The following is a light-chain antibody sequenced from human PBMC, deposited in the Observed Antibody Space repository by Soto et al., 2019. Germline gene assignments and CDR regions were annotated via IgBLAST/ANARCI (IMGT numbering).Light chain of an antibody. Sequence: EIVLTQSPGTLSLSPGERATLSCRASQSVSSSYLAWYQQKPGQAPRLFIYGASSRATGIPDRISGSGSGTDFTLTISRLEPEDFAVYYCQQYGSSPYTFGQGTKV. CDR2: GAS. CDR3: QQYGSSPYT. V-gene: IGKV3-20*01. J-gene: IGKJ2*01. CDR1: QSVSSSY.